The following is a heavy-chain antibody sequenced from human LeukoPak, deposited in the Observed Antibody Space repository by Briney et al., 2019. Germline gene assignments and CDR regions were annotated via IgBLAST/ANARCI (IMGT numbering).Heavy chain of an antibody. D-gene: IGHD6-13*01. CDR1: GFTFSNYW. Sequence: GGSLRLSCTASGFTFSNYWMSWVRQPPEKGLEWVANIKQDGSETVYVYSVKGRFTRARDTAQSSLYLQMISLRAEDTAVYYCARDPYSSSWSYGMDVWGQGTAVTVSS. V-gene: IGHV3-7*05. CDR3: ARDPYSSSWSYGMDV. CDR2: IKQDGSET. J-gene: IGHJ6*02.